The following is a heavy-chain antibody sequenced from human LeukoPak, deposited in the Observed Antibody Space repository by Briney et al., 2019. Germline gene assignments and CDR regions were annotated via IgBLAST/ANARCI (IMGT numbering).Heavy chain of an antibody. D-gene: IGHD6-19*01. Sequence: GGSLRLSCAASGFTVSSNYMSWVRQAPGKGLEWVSVIYSGGSTYYADSVKGRFTISRDNSKNALYLQMNSLRAEDTAVYYCARGHTSYSSGWYPYYWGQGTLVTVSS. V-gene: IGHV3-53*01. CDR2: IYSGGST. CDR1: GFTVSSNY. J-gene: IGHJ4*02. CDR3: ARGHTSYSSGWYPYY.